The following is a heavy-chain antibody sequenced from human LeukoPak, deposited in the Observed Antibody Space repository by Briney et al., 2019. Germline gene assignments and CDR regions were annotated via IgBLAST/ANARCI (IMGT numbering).Heavy chain of an antibody. J-gene: IGHJ4*02. CDR2: VFYTGST. Sequence: SETLSLTCTVSSGSISNYYWSWIRQPPGKGLEWIGYVFYTGSTNYNPSLKSRVTVSLDTPKNQFSLKLSSVTAADTAVYFCSRRMTPGTNSHYFDNWGPGILVTVSS. V-gene: IGHV4-59*01. CDR1: SGSISNYY. CDR3: SRRMTPGTNSHYFDN. D-gene: IGHD1/OR15-1a*01.